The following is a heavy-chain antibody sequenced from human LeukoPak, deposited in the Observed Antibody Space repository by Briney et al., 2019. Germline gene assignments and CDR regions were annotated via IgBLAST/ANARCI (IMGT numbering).Heavy chain of an antibody. V-gene: IGHV3-9*01. D-gene: IGHD3-10*01. CDR1: GFTFDDYA. Sequence: GGSLRLSCAASGFTFDDYAMHWVRQAPGKGLEWVSGISWNSGGIGYADSVKGRFTISRDNAKNSLYLQMNSLRAEDTALYYCAKDSIGGSGSYPSDYWGQGTLVTVSS. CDR2: ISWNSGGI. CDR3: AKDSIGGSGSYPSDY. J-gene: IGHJ4*02.